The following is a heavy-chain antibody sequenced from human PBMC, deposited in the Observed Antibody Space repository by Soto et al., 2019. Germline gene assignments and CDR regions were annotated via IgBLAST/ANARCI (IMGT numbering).Heavy chain of an antibody. J-gene: IGHJ6*02. CDR1: GADINTYS. CDR3: ARDREAGYNFYYGMDV. Sequence: SETLSLTCSVSGADINTYSWTWIRQPAGKGLEWIGRIYTSASINYNPSLKGRVTLSVDTSTNQVSLRLASVTAADAAIYYCARDREAGYNFYYGMDVWGQGTTVTVSS. D-gene: IGHD6-19*01. CDR2: IYTSASI. V-gene: IGHV4-4*07.